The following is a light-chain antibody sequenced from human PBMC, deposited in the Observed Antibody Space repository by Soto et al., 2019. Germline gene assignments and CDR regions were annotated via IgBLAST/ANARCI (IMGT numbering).Light chain of an antibody. Sequence: EIVMTQSPATLSVSPEERATLSCRASHSVSSNLAWYQQKPGQAPRLLIYGASARATGIPARFIGSGSGTEFTLTISSRQSEDFAVYYCQHYNNWPPWTFGQGTKVEIK. CDR1: HSVSSN. J-gene: IGKJ1*01. CDR2: GAS. CDR3: QHYNNWPPWT. V-gene: IGKV3-15*01.